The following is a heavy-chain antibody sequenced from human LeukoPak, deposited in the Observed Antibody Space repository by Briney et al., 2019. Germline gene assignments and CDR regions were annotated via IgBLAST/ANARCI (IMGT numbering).Heavy chain of an antibody. J-gene: IGHJ4*02. CDR2: IYYSGST. Sequence: PSETLSLTCTVSGGSISSYYWSWIRQPPGKGLEWIGYIYYSGSTNYNPSLKSRVTISVDTSKNQFSLKLSSVTAADTAVYYCARAYDRSPYYFDYWGQGTLVTVSS. V-gene: IGHV4-59*01. CDR3: ARAYDRSPYYFDY. CDR1: GGSISSYY. D-gene: IGHD3-22*01.